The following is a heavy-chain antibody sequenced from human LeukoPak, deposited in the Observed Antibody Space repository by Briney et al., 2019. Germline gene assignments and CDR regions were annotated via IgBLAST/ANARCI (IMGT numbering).Heavy chain of an antibody. CDR2: IIPIFGTA. CDR3: ARGGGDYYGSGSYY. D-gene: IGHD3-10*01. CDR1: GGTFSSYA. V-gene: IGHV1-69*06. Sequence: SVKVSCKASGGTFSSYAISWVRQAPGQGLEWMGWIIPIFGTANYAQKFQGRVTITADKSTSTAYMELSSLRSEDTGVYYCARGGGDYYGSGSYYWGQGTLVTVSS. J-gene: IGHJ4*02.